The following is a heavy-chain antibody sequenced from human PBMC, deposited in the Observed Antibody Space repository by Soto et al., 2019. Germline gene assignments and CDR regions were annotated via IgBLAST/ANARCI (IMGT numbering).Heavy chain of an antibody. CDR3: ARRGDYYDSSGLFDY. J-gene: IGHJ4*02. D-gene: IGHD3-22*01. CDR1: GGSISSSSYY. CDR2: IYYSGST. V-gene: IGHV4-39*01. Sequence: SETLSLTCTFSGGSISSSSYYWGWIRQPPGKGLEWIGSIYYSGSTYYNPSLKSRVTISVDTSKNQFSLKLSSVTAADTAVYYCARRGDYYDSSGLFDYWGQGTLVTVSS.